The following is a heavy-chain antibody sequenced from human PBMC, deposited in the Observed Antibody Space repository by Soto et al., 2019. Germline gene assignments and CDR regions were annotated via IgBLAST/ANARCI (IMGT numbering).Heavy chain of an antibody. V-gene: IGHV3-74*01. CDR3: ATSRSFDY. CDR2: INSDGSST. J-gene: IGHJ4*02. CDR1: GFTFSSYW. Sequence: PGGSLRLSCTASGFTFSSYWMHWVRQVPWKGLVWVSGINSDGSSTTYADSVKGRFTVSRDNAKNTLYLQMNSLTGEDTAVYFCATSRSFDYWGQGTLVTVSS.